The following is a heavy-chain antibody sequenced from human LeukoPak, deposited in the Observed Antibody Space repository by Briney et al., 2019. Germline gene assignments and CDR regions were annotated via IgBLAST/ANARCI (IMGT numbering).Heavy chain of an antibody. V-gene: IGHV3-21*04. J-gene: IGHJ4*02. CDR2: ISSSSSYI. D-gene: IGHD5-18*01. CDR3: AKRIQSAMAMGY. Sequence: GGSLRLSCAASGFTFSNYVMNWVRQAPGKGLEWVSSISSSSSYIYYADSVKGRFTISRDNAKNSLYLQMNSLRAEDTAVYYCAKRIQSAMAMGYWGQGTLVTVSS. CDR1: GFTFSNYV.